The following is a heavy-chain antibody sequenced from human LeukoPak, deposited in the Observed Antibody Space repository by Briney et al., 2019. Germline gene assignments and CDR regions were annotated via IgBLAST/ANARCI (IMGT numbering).Heavy chain of an antibody. CDR3: ATGIRIPNGV. V-gene: IGHV1-69*13. J-gene: IGHJ4*02. CDR2: IIPIFGTA. Sequence: ASVKVSCKASGNTFIGYWIHWVRQAPGQGLEWMGGIIPIFGTANYAQKFQGRVTITADESTSTAYMELSSLRSEDTAVYYCATGIRIPNGVWGQGTLVTVSS. CDR1: GNTFIGYW. D-gene: IGHD2-8*01.